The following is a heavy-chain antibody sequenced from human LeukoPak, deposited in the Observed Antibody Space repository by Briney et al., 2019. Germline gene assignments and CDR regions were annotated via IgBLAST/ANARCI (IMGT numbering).Heavy chain of an antibody. CDR2: ISAYNGNT. V-gene: IGHV1-18*01. CDR1: GYTFTSYG. J-gene: IGHJ6*03. Sequence: ASVRVSCKASGYTFTSYGISWVRQAPGQGLEWMGWISAYNGNTNYAQKFQGRVTMTRDTSISTAYMELSRLRSDDTAVYYCARAGYGSGSYYRDYYYMDVWGKGTTVTISS. D-gene: IGHD3-10*01. CDR3: ARAGYGSGSYYRDYYYMDV.